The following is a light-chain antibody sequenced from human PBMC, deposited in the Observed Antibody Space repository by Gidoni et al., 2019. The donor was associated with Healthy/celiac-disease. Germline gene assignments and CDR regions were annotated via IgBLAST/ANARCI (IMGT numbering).Light chain of an antibody. J-gene: IGKJ4*01. V-gene: IGKV3-20*01. CDR1: QSVSSSY. CDR3: QQDT. CDR2: GAS. Sequence: EIVLTQSPGTLSLSPGERATLSCRASQSVSSSYLAWYQQKPGQAPRLLIYGASSRATGIPDRFSGSGSGTDFTLTISRLEPEDFAVYYCQQDTFXGXTKVEIK.